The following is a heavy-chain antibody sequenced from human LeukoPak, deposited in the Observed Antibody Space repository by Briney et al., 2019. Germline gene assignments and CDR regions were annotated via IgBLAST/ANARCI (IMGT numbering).Heavy chain of an antibody. CDR3: AKDIWANRVGSGSGSYSYY. J-gene: IGHJ4*02. D-gene: IGHD3-10*01. CDR2: ISGSGGST. CDR1: GFTFSSYE. V-gene: IGHV3-23*01. Sequence: PGGSLRLSCAASGFTFSSYEMNWVRQAPGKGLEWVSAISGSGGSTYYADSVKGRFTISRDNSKNTLYLQMNSLRAEDTAVYYCAKDIWANRVGSGSGSYSYYWGQGTLVTVSS.